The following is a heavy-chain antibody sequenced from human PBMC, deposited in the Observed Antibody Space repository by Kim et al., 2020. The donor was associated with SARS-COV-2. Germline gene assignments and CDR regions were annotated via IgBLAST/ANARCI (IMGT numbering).Heavy chain of an antibody. J-gene: IGHJ4*02. V-gene: IGHV4-31*02. CDR3: ASTDILTGYYNY. Sequence: YYNPARKSRVTISVDTSKNQFSLKLSSVTAADTAVYYCASTDILTGYYNYWGQGTLVTVSS. D-gene: IGHD3-9*01.